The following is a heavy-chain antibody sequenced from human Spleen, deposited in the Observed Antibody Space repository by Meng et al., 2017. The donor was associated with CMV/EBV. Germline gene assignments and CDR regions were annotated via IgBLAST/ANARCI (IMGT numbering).Heavy chain of an antibody. J-gene: IGHJ4*02. V-gene: IGHV1-18*01. Sequence: ASVKVSCKASGYTFRSYGISWVRQVPGQGLEWMGRITTHNGNTNYAQNLQGRVTMTTYTSTSTVYMELRSLRSDDTAVYFCARKGYDALTGYYSFDYWGQGTLVTVSS. D-gene: IGHD3-9*01. CDR1: GYTFRSYG. CDR2: ITTHNGNT. CDR3: ARKGYDALTGYYSFDY.